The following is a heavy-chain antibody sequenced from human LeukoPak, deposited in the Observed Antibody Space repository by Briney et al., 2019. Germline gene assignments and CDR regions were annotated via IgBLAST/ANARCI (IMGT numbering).Heavy chain of an antibody. CDR3: ARARITETRYYYYGMDV. V-gene: IGHV3-48*03. D-gene: IGHD3-10*01. Sequence: GGSLRLSCEASGFTFSSYEMNWVRQAPGKGLEWVSYIRSSCSTIYYADSVKGRFTISRDNAKNSLYLQMNSLRAEDTAVYYCARARITETRYYYYGMDVWGQGTTVTVSS. J-gene: IGHJ6*02. CDR2: IRSSCSTI. CDR1: GFTFSSYE.